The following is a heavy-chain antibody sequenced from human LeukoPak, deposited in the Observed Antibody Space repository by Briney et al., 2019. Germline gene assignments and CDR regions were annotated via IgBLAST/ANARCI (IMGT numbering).Heavy chain of an antibody. CDR3: ARGLVVVVAGGYYFDY. V-gene: IGHV1-18*01. D-gene: IGHD2-15*01. CDR1: GYTFTSYG. Sequence: ASVKVSCKASGYTFTSYGISWVRQAPGQGLEWMGWISAYNGNTNYAQKLQGRVTMTTDTSTSTAYMELRSLRSDDTAVYYCARGLVVVVAGGYYFDYRGQGTLVTVSS. J-gene: IGHJ4*02. CDR2: ISAYNGNT.